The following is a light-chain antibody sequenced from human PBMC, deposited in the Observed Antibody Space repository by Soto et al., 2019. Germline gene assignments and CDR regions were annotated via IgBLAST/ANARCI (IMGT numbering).Light chain of an antibody. Sequence: LTQPPSASGTPGQRVTISCSGSSSNIGSNTVNWYQQLPGTAPKLLIYSNNQRPSGVPDRFSGSKSGTSAFLAISGLQSEDEADYYCAAWDDGLNGYVFGTGTKVTVL. CDR1: SSNIGSNT. J-gene: IGLJ1*01. CDR2: SNN. CDR3: AAWDDGLNGYV. V-gene: IGLV1-44*01.